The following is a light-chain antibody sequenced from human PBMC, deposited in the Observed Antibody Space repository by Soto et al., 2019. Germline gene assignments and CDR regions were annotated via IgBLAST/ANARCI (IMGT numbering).Light chain of an antibody. CDR1: SSDVGDYNS. Sequence: QSALTQPRSVSGSPGQSVTVSCIGTSSDVGDYNSVSWYQQHPGKAPKLMIYDVSKRPSGVPDRFSGSKSGTSASLAINGLHSEDEADYYCASWDDNLNGGVFGGGTKVTVL. V-gene: IGLV2-11*01. CDR3: ASWDDNLNGGV. J-gene: IGLJ3*02. CDR2: DVS.